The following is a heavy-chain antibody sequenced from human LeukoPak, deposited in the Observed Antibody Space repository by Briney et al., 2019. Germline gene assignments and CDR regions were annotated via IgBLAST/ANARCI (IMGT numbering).Heavy chain of an antibody. CDR3: ARRREGRGWFGELFPTYMDV. V-gene: IGHV4-4*09. CDR2: IYTGGST. CDR1: GGSISSYY. D-gene: IGHD3-10*01. J-gene: IGHJ6*03. Sequence: PSETLSLTCTVSGGSISSYYWSWIRQPPGKGLEWIGYIYTGGSTNYNPALKSRVTMSVDTSKNQFSLKLSSVTAADTAVYYCARRREGRGWFGELFPTYMDVWGKGTTVTVSS.